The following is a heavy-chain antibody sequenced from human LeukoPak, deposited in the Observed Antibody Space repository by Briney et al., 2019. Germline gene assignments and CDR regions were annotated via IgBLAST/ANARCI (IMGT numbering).Heavy chain of an antibody. CDR1: GDSISSCY. Sequence: SETLSLTCTVSGDSISSCYWRWLRQPPGKGLEWVGYIYYSGSTNYNPSLKSRVTISVDTSKNQFSLKLSSVTAADTAVYYCARDPSSSSEPYYFDYWGQGTLVTVSS. V-gene: IGHV4-59*01. CDR2: IYYSGST. D-gene: IGHD6-6*01. CDR3: ARDPSSSSEPYYFDY. J-gene: IGHJ4*02.